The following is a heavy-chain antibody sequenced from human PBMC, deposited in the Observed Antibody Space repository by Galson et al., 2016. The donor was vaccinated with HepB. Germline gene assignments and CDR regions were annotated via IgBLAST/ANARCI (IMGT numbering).Heavy chain of an antibody. CDR2: VYHSGST. D-gene: IGHD1-14*01. CDR3: AKNGPAHHGGWYFGL. V-gene: IGHV4-4*02. Sequence: TLSLTCAVSGGSVSSDTWWSWVRQPPGKGLEWIGEVYHSGSTHYNPALKTRIIISVDSSKNEISLKMTSVTAADTAVYYCAKNGPAHHGGWYFGLWGRGTLVTVSS. J-gene: IGHJ2*01. CDR1: GGSVSSDTW.